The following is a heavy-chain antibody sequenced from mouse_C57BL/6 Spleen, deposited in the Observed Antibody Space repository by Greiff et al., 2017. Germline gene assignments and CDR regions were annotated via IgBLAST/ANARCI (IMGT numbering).Heavy chain of an antibody. CDR2: ISSGGGYI. V-gene: IGHV5-9-1*02. D-gene: IGHD1-1*01. CDR1: GFTFSSYA. Sequence: EVKVVESGEGLVKPGGSLKLSCAASGFTFSSYAMSWVRQTPEKRLEWVAYISSGGGYIYYADTVKGRFTISRDNARNPLYLQMSSLKSEDTAMYYCTREPHYYGSSTGYFDVWGTGTTGTVSS. J-gene: IGHJ1*03. CDR3: TREPHYYGSSTGYFDV.